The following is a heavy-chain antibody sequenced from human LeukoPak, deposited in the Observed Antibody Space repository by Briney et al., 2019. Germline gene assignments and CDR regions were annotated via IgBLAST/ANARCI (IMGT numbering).Heavy chain of an antibody. J-gene: IGHJ4*02. Sequence: PSQTLSLTCIVSGGSISRGSCYWSWIRQPAGKGLEWMGRIYNSGSTNYNPSLKSRVTISTDMSKNQVSLTLSSVTAADTAVYYCARQTFGVLYFDSWGQGTLVIVSS. CDR2: IYNSGST. D-gene: IGHD3-10*01. CDR1: GGSISRGSCY. CDR3: ARQTFGVLYFDS. V-gene: IGHV4-61*02.